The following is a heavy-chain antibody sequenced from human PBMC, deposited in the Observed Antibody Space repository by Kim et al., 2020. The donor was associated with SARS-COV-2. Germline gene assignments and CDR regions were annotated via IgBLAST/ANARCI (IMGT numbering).Heavy chain of an antibody. CDR3: AKDRFLIRGVILGAFDI. J-gene: IGHJ3*02. V-gene: IGHV3-9*01. Sequence: VKGRFTISRDNAKNSLYLQMNSLRAEDTALYYCAKDRFLIRGVILGAFDIWGQGTMVTVSS. D-gene: IGHD3-10*01.